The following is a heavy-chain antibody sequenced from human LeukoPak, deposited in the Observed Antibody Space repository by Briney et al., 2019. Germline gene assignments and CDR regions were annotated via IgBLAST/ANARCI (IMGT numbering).Heavy chain of an antibody. J-gene: IGHJ4*02. CDR1: GYTFTGYY. Sequence: ASVKVSCKVSGYTFTGYYMHWVRQAPGQGLEWMGWINPNSGGTNYAQKFQGRVTMTRDTSISTAYMELSRLRSDDTAVYYCARGRYYYDSSGYYQPWGQGTLVTVSS. CDR2: INPNSGGT. D-gene: IGHD3-22*01. V-gene: IGHV1-2*02. CDR3: ARGRYYYDSSGYYQP.